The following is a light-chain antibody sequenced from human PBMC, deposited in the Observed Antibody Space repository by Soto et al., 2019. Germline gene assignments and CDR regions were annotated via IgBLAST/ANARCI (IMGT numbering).Light chain of an antibody. J-gene: IGKJ4*01. CDR2: DAS. Sequence: ETVMTQSPATLSVSPGERATLSCRASQTVRNNYLAWYQQKPGQAPRLLIYDASSRATGIPERFSGGGSGTDFTLTISRLEPEDFAVYYCQQFSSYPLTFGGGTKV. V-gene: IGKV3-20*01. CDR3: QQFSSYPLT. CDR1: QTVRNNY.